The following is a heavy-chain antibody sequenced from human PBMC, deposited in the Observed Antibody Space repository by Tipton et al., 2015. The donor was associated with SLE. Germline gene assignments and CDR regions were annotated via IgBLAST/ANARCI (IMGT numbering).Heavy chain of an antibody. Sequence: SLRLSCAASGFIFSSYSMNWVRQAPGKGLEWVSSISGSGGSTYYADSVKGRFTISRDNSKNTLYLQMNSLRAEDTAVYYCAKGLSTITALDYWGQGTLATVSS. J-gene: IGHJ4*02. CDR1: GFIFSSYS. CDR3: AKGLSTITALDY. CDR2: ISGSGGST. D-gene: IGHD5/OR15-5a*01. V-gene: IGHV3-23*01.